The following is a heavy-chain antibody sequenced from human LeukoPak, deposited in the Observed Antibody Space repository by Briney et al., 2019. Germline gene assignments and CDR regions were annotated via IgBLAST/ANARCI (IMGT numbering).Heavy chain of an antibody. J-gene: IGHJ3*02. V-gene: IGHV3-20*04. CDR1: GFTFDDYG. CDR2: INWNGGST. Sequence: GGSLRLSCAASGFTFDDYGMSWVRQAPGKGLEWVSGINWNGGSTGYADSVKGRFTISRDNAKNSLYPQMNSLRAEDTALYYCARGAVSFDSSGYYYVGGAFDIWGQGTMVAVSS. CDR3: ARGAVSFDSSGYYYVGGAFDI. D-gene: IGHD3-22*01.